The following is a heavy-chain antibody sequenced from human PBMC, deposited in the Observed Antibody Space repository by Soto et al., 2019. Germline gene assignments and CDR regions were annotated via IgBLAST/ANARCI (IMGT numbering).Heavy chain of an antibody. Sequence: QVQLQESGPGLVKPSQTLSLTCTVSGGSISSGGYYWSWIRQHPGKGLEWNGYIYYSGSTYYTPFIKSPGTISVDTSKNQFSLKLGPVTAAETAVYYRARNEVRSLIAGTTYNYHMDVWGQGTTVTASS. CDR3: ARNEVRSLIAGTTYNYHMDV. CDR2: IYYSGST. CDR1: GGSISSGGYY. J-gene: IGHJ6*02. D-gene: IGHD1-7*01. V-gene: IGHV4-31*01.